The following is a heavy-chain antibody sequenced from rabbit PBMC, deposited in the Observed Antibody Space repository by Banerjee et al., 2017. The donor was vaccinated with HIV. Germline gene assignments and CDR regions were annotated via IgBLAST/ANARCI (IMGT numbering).Heavy chain of an antibody. J-gene: IGHJ4*01. Sequence: QSLEESGGDLVKPGASLTLTCTASGFSFSNKYVMCWVRQAPGKGLEWIACINTSSGTTYYASWAKGRFTISQTSSTTVTLQMTSLTGADTATYFCAREKPGWDGWDYANLWGQGTLVTVS. CDR2: INTSSGTT. V-gene: IGHV1S40*01. D-gene: IGHD4-1*01. CDR3: AREKPGWDGWDYANL. CDR1: GFSFSNKYV.